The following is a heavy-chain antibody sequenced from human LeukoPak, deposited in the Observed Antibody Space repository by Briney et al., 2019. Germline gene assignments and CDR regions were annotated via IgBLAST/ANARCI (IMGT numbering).Heavy chain of an antibody. CDR2: ISYDGSNK. CDR3: AKDRLAAAGQFDY. D-gene: IGHD6-13*01. CDR1: GFNFSSYG. J-gene: IGHJ4*02. V-gene: IGHV3-30*18. Sequence: PGRSLRLSCAASGFNFSSYGMHWVRQAPGKGLEWVAVISYDGSNKYYADSVKGRFTISRDNSKNTLYLQMNSLRAEDTAVYYCAKDRLAAAGQFDYWGQGTLVTASS.